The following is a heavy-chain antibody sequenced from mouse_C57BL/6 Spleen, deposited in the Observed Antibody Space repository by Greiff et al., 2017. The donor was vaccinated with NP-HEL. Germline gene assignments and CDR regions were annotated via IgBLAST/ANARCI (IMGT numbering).Heavy chain of an antibody. CDR2: IYPGSGST. J-gene: IGHJ2*01. D-gene: IGHD3-3*01. V-gene: IGHV1-55*01. CDR3: AREGHGDFDY. Sequence: QVQLQHPGAELVKPGASVKMSCKASGYTFTSYWITWVKQRPGQGLEWIGDIYPGSGSTNYNEKFKSKATLTVATSSSTAYMQLSSLTSEDSAVYYCAREGHGDFDYWGQGTTLTVSS. CDR1: GYTFTSYW.